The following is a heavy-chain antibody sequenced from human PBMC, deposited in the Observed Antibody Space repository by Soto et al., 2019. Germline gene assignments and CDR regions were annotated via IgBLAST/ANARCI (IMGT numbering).Heavy chain of an antibody. D-gene: IGHD2-8*02. CDR2: VYHSGST. CDR1: GASINSGTYY. CDR3: APCGGYCSGRGCFCSLDP. J-gene: IGHJ5*02. Sequence: PSETLSLTCTVSGASINSGTYYWGWIRQSPGKGLEWLGTVYHSGSTYYNPSLKSRLTLSVDTSRNHFSLKLNSVTAADTAVYYCAPCGGYCSGRGCFCSLDPWAQGTLVTVSS. V-gene: IGHV4-39*02.